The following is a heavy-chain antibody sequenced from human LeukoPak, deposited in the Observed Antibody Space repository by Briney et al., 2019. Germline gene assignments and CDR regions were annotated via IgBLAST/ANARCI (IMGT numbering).Heavy chain of an antibody. V-gene: IGHV1-69*13. CDR1: GGTFSSYA. D-gene: IGHD3-22*01. Sequence: GASVKVSCKASGGTFSSYAISWVRQAPGQGLEWMGGIIPIFGTANYAQKFQGRVTITADESTSTAYMELSSLRSEDTAVYYYARTYDSSGYYNNWFDPWGQGTLVTVSS. CDR2: IIPIFGTA. J-gene: IGHJ5*02. CDR3: ARTYDSSGYYNNWFDP.